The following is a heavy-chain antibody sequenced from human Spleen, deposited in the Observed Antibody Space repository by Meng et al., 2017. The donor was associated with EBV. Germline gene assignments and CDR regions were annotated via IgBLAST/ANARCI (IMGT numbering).Heavy chain of an antibody. CDR3: ASESGRGYTPDY. D-gene: IGHD3-10*01. CDR2: LIHMLGAP. Sequence: VQLVQSGDEVKKPWSLLTVSCKTSGGTFSSDAISWVRQAPGQGLEWMGGLIHMLGAPNYAQKFQDRVTIIADKSTSIHYMELSSLRSDDTAVYYCASESGRGYTPDYWGQGTLVTVSS. J-gene: IGHJ4*02. CDR1: GGTFSSDA. V-gene: IGHV1-69*06.